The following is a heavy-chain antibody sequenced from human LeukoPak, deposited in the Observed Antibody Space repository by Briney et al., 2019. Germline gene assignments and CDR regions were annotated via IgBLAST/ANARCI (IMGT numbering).Heavy chain of an antibody. CDR3: AKVDSYRTTEPHSYFDY. CDR1: GYSFTSYW. D-gene: IGHD1-14*01. J-gene: IGHJ4*02. Sequence: GESLKISCKGSGYSFTSYWIGWVRQMPGKGLEWMGIIYPGDSDTRYSPSFQGQVTISADKSISTAYLQWSSLKASDTAMYYCAKVDSYRTTEPHSYFDYWGQGTLVTVSS. CDR2: IYPGDSDT. V-gene: IGHV5-51*01.